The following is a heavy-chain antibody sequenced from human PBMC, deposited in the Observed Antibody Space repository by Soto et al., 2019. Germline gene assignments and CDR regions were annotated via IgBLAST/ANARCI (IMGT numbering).Heavy chain of an antibody. CDR2: IGGTDGDSDGVP. Sequence: VQLLESGGDLVQPGGSLRLSCVASGFILNNYAMSWVRQAPGKGLEWVSTIGGTDGDSDGVPWYEDSVKGRFTISRDSSATTLLLHMDNLRAEHSALYYWVKRGRNWGAFDFWGQGTTVVVSS. CDR3: VKRGRNWGAFDF. J-gene: IGHJ3*01. D-gene: IGHD7-27*01. V-gene: IGHV3-23*01. CDR1: GFILNNYA.